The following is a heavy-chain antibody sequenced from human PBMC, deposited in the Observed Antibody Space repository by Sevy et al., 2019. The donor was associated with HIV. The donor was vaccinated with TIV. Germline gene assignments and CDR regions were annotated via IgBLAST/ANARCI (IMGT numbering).Heavy chain of an antibody. CDR3: ARHRDYVTMVRGIDQ. CDR2: MYYSGST. CDR1: GGSISSSGSY. V-gene: IGHV4-39*01. J-gene: IGHJ4*02. Sequence: SETLSLTCTLSGGSISSSGSYWGWIRQPPGKGLEWIGSMYYSGSTYHSPSLKTRITISVDTSKNQFSLRLSSVIAADTAVYYCARHRDYVTMVRGIDQWGQGTLVTVSS. D-gene: IGHD3-10*01.